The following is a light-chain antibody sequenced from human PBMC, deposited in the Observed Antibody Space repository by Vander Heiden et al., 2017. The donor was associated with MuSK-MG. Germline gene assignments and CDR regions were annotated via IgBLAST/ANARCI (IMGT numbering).Light chain of an antibody. V-gene: IGKV4-1*01. J-gene: IGKJ1*01. CDR3: QQYYSTPQT. CDR2: WAS. CDR1: QTVLYSSNTKNY. Sequence: DIVMTQSPDSLAVSLGERATIDCKSSQTVLYSSNTKNYLAGYQQKPGQPPKLLIYWASTRESGVPDRVSGSGSGTDFTLTISSLQAEDVAVYYCQQYYSTPQTFGQGTKVEI.